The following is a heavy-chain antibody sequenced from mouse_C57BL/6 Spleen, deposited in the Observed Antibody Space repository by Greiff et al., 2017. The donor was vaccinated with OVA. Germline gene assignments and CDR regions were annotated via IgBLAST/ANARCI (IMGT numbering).Heavy chain of an antibody. Sequence: QVQLQQSGAELVKPGASVKISCKASGYAFSSYWMNWVKQRPGKGLEWIGQLYPGDGDTNYNGKFKGKATLTADKSSSTADMQLSSLTSEDSAVYFCARKGIYDGAYAMDYWGQGTSVTVSS. D-gene: IGHD2-3*01. J-gene: IGHJ4*01. V-gene: IGHV1-80*01. CDR1: GYAFSSYW. CDR3: ARKGIYDGAYAMDY. CDR2: LYPGDGDT.